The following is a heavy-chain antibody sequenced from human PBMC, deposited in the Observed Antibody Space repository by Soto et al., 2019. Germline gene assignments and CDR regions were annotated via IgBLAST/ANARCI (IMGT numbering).Heavy chain of an antibody. V-gene: IGHV3-7*01. J-gene: IGHJ3*02. CDR2: IRKDGSVV. D-gene: IGHD2-2*01. CDR1: GFSFSTSW. CDR3: ARDVSPADGDLFFYAFDI. Sequence: EVQLVESGGDLVQPGGSLRLSCAASGFSFSTSWMTWVRQAPGRGLEWVANIRKDGSVVHYVDSVKGRFTISRDNAKNSLYLQMSSLRGEDTAVYFCARDVSPADGDLFFYAFDIWGQWTVVTVSS.